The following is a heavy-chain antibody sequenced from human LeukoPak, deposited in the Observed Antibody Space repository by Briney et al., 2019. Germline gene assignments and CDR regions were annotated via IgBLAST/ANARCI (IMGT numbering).Heavy chain of an antibody. CDR1: GFTVSSNY. J-gene: IGHJ3*02. Sequence: GSLRLSCAASGFTVSSNYMSWVRQAPVKELEWVSIIYSDGSTYYPDSVRGRFTISRDNSKNTLYLQMNSLRAEDTAVYYCARVIVGTAYDAFDIWGQGTMVTVSP. CDR2: IYSDGST. D-gene: IGHD1-26*01. CDR3: ARVIVGTAYDAFDI. V-gene: IGHV3-66*01.